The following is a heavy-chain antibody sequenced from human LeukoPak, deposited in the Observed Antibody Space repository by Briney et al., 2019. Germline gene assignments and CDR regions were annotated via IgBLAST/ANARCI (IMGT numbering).Heavy chain of an antibody. CDR1: GGSISSYY. D-gene: IGHD1-7*01. Sequence: SETLSLTCTVSGGSISSYYWSWIRQPPGKGLEWIGYIYYSGSTNYNPSLKSRVTMSVDTSKNQFSLKLSSVTAADTAVYYCARDRLGNWNYVGSRWFDPWGQGTLVTVSS. CDR2: IYYSGST. CDR3: ARDRLGNWNYVGSRWFDP. J-gene: IGHJ5*02. V-gene: IGHV4-59*12.